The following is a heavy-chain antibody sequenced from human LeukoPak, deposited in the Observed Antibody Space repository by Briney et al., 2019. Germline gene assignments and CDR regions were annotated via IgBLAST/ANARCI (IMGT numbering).Heavy chain of an antibody. CDR2: IKTKTDGGTV. Sequence: GGSLRLSCAASGFTFSDARMSWVRQPPGKGLEWVGRIKTKTDGGTVDYAAPVKGRFTISRDDSENIVYLQMNSLKGEDTALYYCATRAGGSTGYWGQGTLVTVSS. CDR1: GFTFSDAR. J-gene: IGHJ4*02. D-gene: IGHD1-26*01. CDR3: ATRAGGSTGY. V-gene: IGHV3-15*01.